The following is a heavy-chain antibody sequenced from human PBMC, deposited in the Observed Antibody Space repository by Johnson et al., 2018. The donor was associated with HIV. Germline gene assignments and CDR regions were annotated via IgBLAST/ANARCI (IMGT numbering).Heavy chain of an antibody. CDR2: IRYDGSNK. Sequence: QVQLVESGGGVVQPGGSLRLSCAASGFTFSSYGMHWVRQAPGKGLEWVAFIRYDGSNKYYADSVKGRFTISRDNSKNKLYLQMNSLRAEDTAVYYCATFQLAAEGDAFDIWGQGTMVTVSS. V-gene: IGHV3-30*02. J-gene: IGHJ3*02. D-gene: IGHD6-25*01. CDR1: GFTFSSYG. CDR3: ATFQLAAEGDAFDI.